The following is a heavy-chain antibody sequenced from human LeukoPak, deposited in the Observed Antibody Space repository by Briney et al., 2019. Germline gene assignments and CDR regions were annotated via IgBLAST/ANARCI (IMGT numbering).Heavy chain of an antibody. Sequence: PSETLSLTCAVSGGSISSRNWWSWVRQPPGKGLEWIGEIYHSGGINYNPSLKSRVTISVDKSKNQLSLRLTSVTAADTAVYYCARDNGAIRAYYYHGMDVWGQGTTVTVSS. CDR2: IYHSGGI. V-gene: IGHV4-4*02. D-gene: IGHD2-8*01. CDR3: ARDNGAIRAYYYHGMDV. J-gene: IGHJ6*02. CDR1: GGSISSRNW.